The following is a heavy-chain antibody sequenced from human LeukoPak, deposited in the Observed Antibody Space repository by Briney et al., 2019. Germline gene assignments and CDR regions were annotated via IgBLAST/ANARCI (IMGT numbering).Heavy chain of an antibody. Sequence: QPGGSLRLSCVASGFTFSNYAMSWVRQAPGKRLEWVSAVTGRGGSTYYADSVKGRFTISRDNSRNTLFLQMNSLRAEDTAIYYCAKWGDFDTLTGYYVSDFWGQGTLVTVSS. D-gene: IGHD3-9*01. CDR1: GFTFSNYA. CDR3: AKWGDFDTLTGYYVSDF. V-gene: IGHV3-23*01. J-gene: IGHJ4*02. CDR2: VTGRGGST.